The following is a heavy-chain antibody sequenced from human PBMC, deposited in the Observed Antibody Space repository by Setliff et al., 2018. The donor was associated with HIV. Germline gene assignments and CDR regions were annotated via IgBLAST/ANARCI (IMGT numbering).Heavy chain of an antibody. V-gene: IGHV3-23*01. CDR3: ARAGVVEGYYYYYYMDV. Sequence: QPSETLSLTCTVSGGSIGSAGYSWTWIRQPPGKGLEWVSAISGSGGSTYYADSVKGRFTISRDNSKNTLYLQMNSLRAEDTAVYYCARAGVVEGYYYYYYMDVWGKGTTVTVSS. CDR2: ISGSGGST. J-gene: IGHJ6*03. D-gene: IGHD2-15*01. CDR1: GGSIGSAGYS.